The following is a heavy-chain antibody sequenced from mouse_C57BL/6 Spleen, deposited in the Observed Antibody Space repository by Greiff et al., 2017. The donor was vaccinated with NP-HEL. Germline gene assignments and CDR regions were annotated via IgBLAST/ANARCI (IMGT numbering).Heavy chain of an antibody. J-gene: IGHJ2*01. CDR2: IDPETGGT. Sequence: VQLQQSGAELVRPGASVTLSCKASGYTFTDYEMHWVKQTPVHGLEWIGAIDPETGGTAYNQKFKGKAILTADKSSSTAYMELRSLTSEDSAVYYCTRERGDYDEGYFDYWGQGTTLTVSS. D-gene: IGHD2-4*01. CDR1: GYTFTDYE. CDR3: TRERGDYDEGYFDY. V-gene: IGHV1-15*01.